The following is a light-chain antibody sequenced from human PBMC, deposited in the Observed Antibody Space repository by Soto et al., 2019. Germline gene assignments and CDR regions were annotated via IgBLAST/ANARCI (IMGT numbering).Light chain of an antibody. CDR3: QQYNSYSWT. J-gene: IGKJ1*01. CDR1: QGISSW. V-gene: IGKV1-5*01. CDR2: DAS. Sequence: IKMNQSPASLSATEGDRVTITCRASQGISSWLAWYQQKPGKAPKLLIYDASSLESGVPSRFSGSGSGTEFTLTISSLQPDDFATYYCQQYNSYSWTFGQGTKVDI.